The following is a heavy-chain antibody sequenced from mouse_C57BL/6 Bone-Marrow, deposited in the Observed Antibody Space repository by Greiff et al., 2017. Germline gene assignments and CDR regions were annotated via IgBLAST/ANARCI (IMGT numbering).Heavy chain of an antibody. V-gene: IGHV1-72*01. CDR3: VSEGMGYSNCGYCDV. D-gene: IGHD2-5*01. CDR1: GYTFTSYW. CDR2: IDPNSGGT. Sequence: VQLQQPGAELVKPGASVKLSCKASGYTFTSYWMHWVKQRPGRGLEWIGRIDPNSGGTKYNEKFKGKAKLTVDKPASTAYMQLSSLTAEDSAVYSCVSEGMGYSNCGYCDVWGSGTAVTVS. J-gene: IGHJ1*01.